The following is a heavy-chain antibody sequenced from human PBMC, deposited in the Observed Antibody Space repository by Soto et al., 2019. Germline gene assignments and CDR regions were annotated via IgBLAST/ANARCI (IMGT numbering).Heavy chain of an antibody. V-gene: IGHV4-30-4*01. CDR2: IHHSGST. CDR1: VASISVGENS. D-gene: IGHD4-17*01. Sequence: SETLSLPCTFSVASISVGENSWNWIRHSPGKGLEWIGYIHHSGSTYYNPSLKSRLTISVGTSKNQFSLKLSSVTAADTAVYYCARDRYGDYYYFDYWGQGTLVTVSS. CDR3: ARDRYGDYYYFDY. J-gene: IGHJ4*02.